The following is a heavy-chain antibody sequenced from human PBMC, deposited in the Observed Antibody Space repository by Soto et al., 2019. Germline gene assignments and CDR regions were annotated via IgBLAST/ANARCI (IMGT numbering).Heavy chain of an antibody. V-gene: IGHV1-2*04. CDR2: INPNSGGT. CDR1: GYTFTGYY. Sequence: GASVKVSCKASGYTFTGYYMHWVRQAPGQGLEWMGWINPNSGGTNYAQKFQGWVTMTRDTSISTAYMELSRLRSDDTAVYYCARSGAKSSSPYYYYGMDVWGQGTTVTVSS. D-gene: IGHD6-13*01. J-gene: IGHJ6*02. CDR3: ARSGAKSSSPYYYYGMDV.